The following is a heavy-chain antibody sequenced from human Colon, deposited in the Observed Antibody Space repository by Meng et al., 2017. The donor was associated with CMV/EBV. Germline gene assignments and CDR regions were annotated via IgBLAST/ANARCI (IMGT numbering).Heavy chain of an antibody. V-gene: IGHV3-21*01. CDR3: ARDNSRVQGNIPILVVPRGFDL. CDR1: GFTFSSYW. Sequence: GGSLRLSCAASGFTFSSYWMNWVRQAPGKGLEWVSSISYTGSYIDYADSVKGRFTISRDNAGNSLYLQMNSLSAEDTAVYYCARDNSRVQGNIPILVVPRGFDLWGQGTLVTVSS. D-gene: IGHD3-22*01. CDR2: ISYTGSYI. J-gene: IGHJ4*02.